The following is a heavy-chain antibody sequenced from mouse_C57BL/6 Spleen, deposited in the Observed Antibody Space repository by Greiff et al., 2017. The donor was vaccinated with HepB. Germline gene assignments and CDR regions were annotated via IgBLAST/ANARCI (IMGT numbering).Heavy chain of an antibody. Sequence: EVQGVESGPELVKPGASVKMSCKASGYTFTDYNMHWVKQSHGKSLEWIGYINPNNGGTSYNQKFKGKATLTVNKSSSTAYMELRSLTSEDSAVYYCARRGYAMDYWGQGTSVTVSS. J-gene: IGHJ4*01. CDR1: GYTFTDYN. CDR3: ARRGYAMDY. V-gene: IGHV1-22*01. CDR2: INPNNGGT.